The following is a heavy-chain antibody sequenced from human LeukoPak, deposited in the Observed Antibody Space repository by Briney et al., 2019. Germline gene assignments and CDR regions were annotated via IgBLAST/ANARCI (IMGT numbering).Heavy chain of an antibody. D-gene: IGHD3-22*01. CDR2: ISGSGGST. Sequence: GGSLRLSCAASGFTFSSYAMSWVRQAPGKGLEWVSAISGSGGSTYYADSVKGRFTISRDNSKNTLYLQMNSLRAEDTAVYYCGKYYYDSSGYYYDWFDPWGQRTLVTVSS. CDR3: GKYYYDSSGYYYDWFDP. J-gene: IGHJ5*02. CDR1: GFTFSSYA. V-gene: IGHV3-23*01.